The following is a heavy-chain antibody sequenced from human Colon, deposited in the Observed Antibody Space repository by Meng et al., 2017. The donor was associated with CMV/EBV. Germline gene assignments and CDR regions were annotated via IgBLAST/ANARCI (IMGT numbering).Heavy chain of an antibody. CDR1: GFTFSSYD. CDR2: IGTAGDT. J-gene: IGHJ6*02. Sequence: SCAASGFTFSSYDMHWVRQATGKGLEWVSAIGTAGDTYYPGSVKGRFTISRENAKNSLYLQMNSLRAGDTAVYYCARVGGKGCSSTSCLYGMDVWGQGTTVTVSS. D-gene: IGHD2-2*01. V-gene: IGHV3-13*01. CDR3: ARVGGKGCSSTSCLYGMDV.